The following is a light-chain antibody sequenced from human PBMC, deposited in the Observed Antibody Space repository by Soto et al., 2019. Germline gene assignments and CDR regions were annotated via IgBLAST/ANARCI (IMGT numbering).Light chain of an antibody. CDR2: DAS. CDR3: QQYGSLSWT. CDR1: QSISSN. V-gene: IGKV3-11*01. J-gene: IGKJ1*01. Sequence: EIVLTQSPATLSLSPGERATLSCRASQSISSNLAWYQQKPGQAPRLLIYDASTRATGIPARFSGTRSGADFTLTISSLEPEDFAVYYCQQYGSLSWTFGQGTKVEIK.